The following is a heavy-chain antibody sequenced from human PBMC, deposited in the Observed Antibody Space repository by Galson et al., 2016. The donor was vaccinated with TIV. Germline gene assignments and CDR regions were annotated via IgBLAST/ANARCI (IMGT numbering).Heavy chain of an antibody. CDR3: ARDRRHCGNECYLYYYYGMDV. V-gene: IGHV3-66*02. CDR1: GFIVSINY. Sequence: SLRLSCAASGFIVSINYMTWVRQAPGKGLEWVSLISSGGYTSYADSVKGQFTISRDNSKNTVYLQMNSLSAEDTAVYYCARDRRHCGNECYLYYYYGMDVWGQGTADTVSS. CDR2: ISSGGYT. J-gene: IGHJ6*02. D-gene: IGHD2-21*01.